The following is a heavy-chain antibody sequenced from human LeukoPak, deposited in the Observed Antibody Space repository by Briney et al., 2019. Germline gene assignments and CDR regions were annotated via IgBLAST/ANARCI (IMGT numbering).Heavy chain of an antibody. V-gene: IGHV3-21*01. CDR3: ARDYYGSGPAVLDAFDI. CDR2: ISSSSSYI. D-gene: IGHD3-10*01. Sequence: AGGSLRLSCAASGFTFSSYSMNWVRQAPGKGLEWVSSISSSSSYIYYADSVKGRFTISRDNAKNSLYLQMNSLRAEDTAVYYCARDYYGSGPAVLDAFDIWGQGTMVTVSS. CDR1: GFTFSSYS. J-gene: IGHJ3*02.